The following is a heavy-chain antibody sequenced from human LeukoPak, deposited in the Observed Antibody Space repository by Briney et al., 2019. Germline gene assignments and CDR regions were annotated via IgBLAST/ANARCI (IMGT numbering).Heavy chain of an antibody. V-gene: IGHV3-74*01. Sequence: GGSLRLSCAASGFTFGRYWVHWVRQAPGKGLVWVSRINSDGSSTSYADSVKGRFTISRDNTKNTLYLQMNSLRAEDTAVYDCASGGYSYGYICYWGQGTLVTVSS. CDR2: INSDGSST. CDR1: GFTFGRYW. D-gene: IGHD5-18*01. CDR3: ASGGYSYGYICY. J-gene: IGHJ4*02.